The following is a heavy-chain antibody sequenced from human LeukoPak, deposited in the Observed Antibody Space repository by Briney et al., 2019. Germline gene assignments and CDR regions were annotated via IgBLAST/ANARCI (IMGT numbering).Heavy chain of an antibody. J-gene: IGHJ4*02. Sequence: SVKVSCKASGGTFSSYAINWVRQAPGQGLEWMGRIIPIFGTANYAQKFQGRVTITTDESTSTAYMELSSLRSEGTAVYYCATPSSGWYYFDYWGQGTLVTVSS. CDR2: IIPIFGTA. V-gene: IGHV1-69*05. CDR3: ATPSSGWYYFDY. CDR1: GGTFSSYA. D-gene: IGHD6-19*01.